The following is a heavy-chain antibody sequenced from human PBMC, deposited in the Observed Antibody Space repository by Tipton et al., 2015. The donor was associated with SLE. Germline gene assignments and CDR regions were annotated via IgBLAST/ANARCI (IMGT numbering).Heavy chain of an antibody. Sequence: SLRLSCAASGFTFSSYEMNWVRQAPGKGLEWVSYISSSGSTIYYADSVKGRFTISRDNSKNTLYLQMNSLRAEDTAVYYCAKDPSIAAQDFDYWGQGTLVTVSS. V-gene: IGHV3-48*03. CDR1: GFTFSSYE. CDR3: AKDPSIAAQDFDY. D-gene: IGHD6-6*01. CDR2: ISSSGSTI. J-gene: IGHJ4*02.